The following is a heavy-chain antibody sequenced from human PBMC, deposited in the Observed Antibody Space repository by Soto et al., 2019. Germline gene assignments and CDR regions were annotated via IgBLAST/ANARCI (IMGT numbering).Heavy chain of an antibody. CDR1: GDTFTFYS. CDR3: ASSYGSGYRAFDY. D-gene: IGHD3-10*01. Sequence: QVQLVQSGAEVKRPGSSVKVSCKASGDTFTFYSINWVRQAPGLGLEWMGRINPIHSMSNYAQRFQGRVTMTADKSTSTAYIELSSLRSEDTAIYYCASSYGSGYRAFDYWGQGALVTFSS. CDR2: INPIHSMS. V-gene: IGHV1-69*02. J-gene: IGHJ4*02.